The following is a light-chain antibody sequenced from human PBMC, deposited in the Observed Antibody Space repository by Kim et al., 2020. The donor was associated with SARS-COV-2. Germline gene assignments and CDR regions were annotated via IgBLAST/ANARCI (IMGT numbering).Light chain of an antibody. J-gene: IGKJ4*01. Sequence: AIQLTQSPSSLSGTVGDRVTITCRASQGISSALVWYQQRPGQRPKVLIYDASSLERGVPSRFSGSGSGTDFTLTISSLQPEDVATYYCQHFNDYPITFGGGTKVEIK. CDR3: QHFNDYPIT. V-gene: IGKV1D-13*01. CDR1: QGISSA. CDR2: DAS.